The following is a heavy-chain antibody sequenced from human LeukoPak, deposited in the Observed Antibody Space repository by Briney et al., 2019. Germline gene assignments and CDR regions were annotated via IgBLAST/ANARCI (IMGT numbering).Heavy chain of an antibody. V-gene: IGHV3-48*01. CDR3: ARDPLYYDFWSGFDY. D-gene: IGHD3-3*01. CDR1: GFTVTSNY. Sequence: GGSLRLSCAASGFTVTSNYMNWVRQAPGKGLEWVSYISSSSNTIYYADSVKGRFTISRDNAKNSLYLQMNSLRAEDTAVYYCARDPLYYDFWSGFDYWGQGTLVTVSS. CDR2: ISSSSNTI. J-gene: IGHJ4*02.